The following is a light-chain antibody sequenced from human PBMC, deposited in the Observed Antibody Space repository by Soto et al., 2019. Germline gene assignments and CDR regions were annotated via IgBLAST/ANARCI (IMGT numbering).Light chain of an antibody. CDR1: QSVSSSY. Sequence: EIVLTQSPGTLSLSPGERATLSCRASQSVSSSYLAWYQQKPGQAPSLLIYGASSRATRIPDRFSGSGSGTDFTLTISRLEPEDFAVYYCQQYGSSPRFTFGPGTKVDIK. CDR3: QQYGSSPRFT. J-gene: IGKJ3*01. CDR2: GAS. V-gene: IGKV3-20*01.